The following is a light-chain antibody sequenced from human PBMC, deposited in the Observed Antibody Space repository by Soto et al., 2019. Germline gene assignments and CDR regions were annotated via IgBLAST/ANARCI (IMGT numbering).Light chain of an antibody. CDR3: CSYAGNSTPDYV. CDR1: SSDVGSYNL. CDR2: EGS. V-gene: IGLV2-23*01. J-gene: IGLJ1*01. Sequence: QSVLTQPASVSGSPGQSITISCTGTSSDVGSYNLVSWYQQHPGKAPKLMIYEGSKRPSGVSNRFSGSKSGNTASLTISGLQAEYEADYYCCSYAGNSTPDYVFGPGTKVTVL.